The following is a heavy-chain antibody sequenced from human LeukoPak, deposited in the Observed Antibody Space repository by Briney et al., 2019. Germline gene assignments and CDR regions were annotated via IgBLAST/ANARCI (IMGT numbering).Heavy chain of an antibody. D-gene: IGHD6-19*01. CDR1: GYSFTSYW. J-gene: IGHJ3*02. CDR3: ARPVYSSGWFDAFDI. CDR2: IYPGDSDT. Sequence: ESLKISCKGSGYSFTSYWIGWVRQMPGKGLEWMGIIYPGDSDTRYSPSFQGQVTISADKSICTAYLQWSSLKASDTAMYYCARPVYSSGWFDAFDIWGQGTMVTVSS. V-gene: IGHV5-51*01.